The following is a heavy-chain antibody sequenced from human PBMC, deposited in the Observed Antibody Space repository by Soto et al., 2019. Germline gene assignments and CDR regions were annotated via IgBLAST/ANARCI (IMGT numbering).Heavy chain of an antibody. CDR3: ARVHYDILTPYPYYFDS. Sequence: PSETLSLTCSVSGDSISPNYWSWIRQPPGKGLEWIGYIYYSGSISYKSSLKNRVTMSVDTSTNQFSLRLSSVTAADTAVYYCARVHYDILTPYPYYFDSWGQGNLVTVSS. J-gene: IGHJ4*02. CDR2: IYYSGSI. V-gene: IGHV4-59*01. D-gene: IGHD3-9*01. CDR1: GDSISPNY.